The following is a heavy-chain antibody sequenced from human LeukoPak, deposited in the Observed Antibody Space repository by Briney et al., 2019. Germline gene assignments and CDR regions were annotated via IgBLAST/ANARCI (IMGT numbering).Heavy chain of an antibody. Sequence: GGSLRLSCAASGFSFRNYGMHWVRRAPGKGLEWVSSISGSGGSTYYADSVKGRFTISRENSRNTLYLQMNSLRVEDTAVYYCAKDYGDYIWRRTSDYYFDYWGQGTLVTVSS. J-gene: IGHJ4*02. CDR3: AKDYGDYIWRRTSDYYFDY. CDR1: GFSFRNYG. D-gene: IGHD4-17*01. V-gene: IGHV3-23*01. CDR2: ISGSGGST.